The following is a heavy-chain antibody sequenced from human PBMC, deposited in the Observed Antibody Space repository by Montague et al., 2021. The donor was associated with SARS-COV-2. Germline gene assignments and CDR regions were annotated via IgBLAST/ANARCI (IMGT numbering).Heavy chain of an antibody. CDR2: ISWHSGSI. CDR1: GFTFDDYA. D-gene: IGHD3-10*01. Sequence: SLRLSCAASGFTFDDYAMYWVRQAPGKGLEWVSGISWHSGSIDYADSVKGRFTISRDNSKNTLYLQMNSLRAEDTAVYYCVRKNYYGSGSFSTFDYWGQGTLVTVSS. CDR3: VRKNYYGSGSFSTFDY. J-gene: IGHJ4*02. V-gene: IGHV3-9*01.